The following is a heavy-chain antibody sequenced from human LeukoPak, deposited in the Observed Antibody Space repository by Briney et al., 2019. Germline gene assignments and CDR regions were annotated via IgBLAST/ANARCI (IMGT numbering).Heavy chain of an antibody. V-gene: IGHV3-7*01. D-gene: IGHD2-21*02. CDR1: GFTFTNYW. CDR2: INKDGSEE. J-gene: IGHJ4*02. Sequence: GGSLRLSCAASGFTFTNYWMKWVRQAPGGGPEWLANINKDGSEEYYADSVKGRFTISRDNAKNSLYLQMNSLRAEDTAVYYCARDAVRGGDCDYWGQGTLVAVSS. CDR3: ARDAVRGGDCDY.